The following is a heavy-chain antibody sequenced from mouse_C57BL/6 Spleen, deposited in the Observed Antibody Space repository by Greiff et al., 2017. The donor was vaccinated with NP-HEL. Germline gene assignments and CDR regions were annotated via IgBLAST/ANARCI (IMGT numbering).Heavy chain of an antibody. J-gene: IGHJ1*03. V-gene: IGHV7-3*01. Sequence: EVHLVESGGGLVQPGGSLSLSCAASGFTFTDYYMSWVRQPPGKALEWLGFIRNKANGYTTEYSASVKGRFTISRDNSQSILYLQMNALRAEDSATYYGARYLGWDGYFGVWGTGTTVTVAS. CDR2: IRNKANGYTT. CDR1: GFTFTDYY. CDR3: ARYLGWDGYFGV. D-gene: IGHD4-1*01.